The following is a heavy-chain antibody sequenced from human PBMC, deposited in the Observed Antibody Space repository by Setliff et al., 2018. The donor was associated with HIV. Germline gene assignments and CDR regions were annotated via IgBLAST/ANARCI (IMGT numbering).Heavy chain of an antibody. J-gene: IGHJ4*02. V-gene: IGHV5-51*01. CDR2: IYPGDMDV. D-gene: IGHD3-10*01. CDR1: GYRFNNYW. CDR3: ARGGYWYDDNPYYRPLDY. Sequence: HGESLKISCKASGYRFNNYWIGWVRQMPGKGLEWMGIIYPGDMDVKYNPSFQGRVTSSADRFRTTTYPQWSGLKASDTAIYYCARGGYWYDDNPYYRPLDYWGQGTLVTVSS.